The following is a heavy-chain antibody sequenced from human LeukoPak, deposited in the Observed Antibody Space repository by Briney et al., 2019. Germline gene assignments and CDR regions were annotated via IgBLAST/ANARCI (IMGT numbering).Heavy chain of an antibody. D-gene: IGHD1-26*01. CDR1: GGSISSSSYY. Sequence: SETLSLTCTVSGGSISSSSYYWGWIRQPPGKGLEWIGSIYYSGSTYYNPSLKSRVTISVDTSKNQFSLKLSSVTAADTAVYYCARGQRGYSGSYYFNWGQGTLVTVSS. J-gene: IGHJ4*02. CDR2: IYYSGST. V-gene: IGHV4-39*01. CDR3: ARGQRGYSGSYYFN.